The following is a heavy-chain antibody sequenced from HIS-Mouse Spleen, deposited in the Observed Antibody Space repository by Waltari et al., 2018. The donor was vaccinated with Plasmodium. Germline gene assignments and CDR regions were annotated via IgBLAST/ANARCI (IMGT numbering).Heavy chain of an antibody. V-gene: IGHV3-7*01. CDR1: GFTFSSYW. Sequence: EVQLVESGGGLVQPGGSLRLSCAASGFTFSSYWMSWVRQAPGEGLEWVANIKEDGSEKEYVDSVKGRFTIARDNAKNSLYLQMNSLRAEDTAVYYCASSWYWYFDLWGRGTLVTVSS. CDR2: IKEDGSEK. J-gene: IGHJ2*01. CDR3: ASSWYWYFDL. D-gene: IGHD6-13*01.